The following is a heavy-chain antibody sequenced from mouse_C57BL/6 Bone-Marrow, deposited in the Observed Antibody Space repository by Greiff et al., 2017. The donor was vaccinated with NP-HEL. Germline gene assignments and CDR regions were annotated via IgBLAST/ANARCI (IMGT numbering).Heavy chain of an antibody. J-gene: IGHJ4*01. CDR2: ISDGGSYT. Sequence: EVQVVESGGGLVKPGGSLKLSCAASGFTFSSYAMSWVRQTPEKRLEWVATISDGGSYTYYPDNVKGRFTISRDNAKNNLYLQMSHLKSEDTAMYYCARVDFMDYWGQGTSVTVSS. CDR3: ARVDFMDY. V-gene: IGHV5-4*01. CDR1: GFTFSSYA.